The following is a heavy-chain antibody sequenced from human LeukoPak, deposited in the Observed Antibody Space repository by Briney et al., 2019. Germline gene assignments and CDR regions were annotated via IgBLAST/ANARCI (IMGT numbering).Heavy chain of an antibody. CDR1: GYTFTGYY. D-gene: IGHD3-10*01. CDR3: ARSTARGVSLDY. CDR2: INPNSGGT. J-gene: IGHJ4*02. Sequence: ASVKVSCKASGYTFTGYYMHWVRQAPGQGLEWMGWINPNSGGTNYAQKFQGRVTMTRDTSISTAYMELSRLRSDDTAVYYCARSTARGVSLDYWGQGTLVTVSS. V-gene: IGHV1-2*02.